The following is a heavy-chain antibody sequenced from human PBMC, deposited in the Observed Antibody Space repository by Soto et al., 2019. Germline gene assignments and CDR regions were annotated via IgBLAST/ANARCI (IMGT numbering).Heavy chain of an antibody. D-gene: IGHD2-15*01. J-gene: IGHJ6*02. CDR1: GDSVSSNSAA. CDR2: TYDRSKWYN. CDR3: ARWARVVVAATRYYCMVV. V-gene: IGHV6-1*01. Sequence: SQTLSLTCAISGDSVSSNSAAWNWIRQSPSRGLEWLGRTYDRSKWYNDYAVSVKSRITINPDTSKNQFSLQLNSVTPEDTAVYYCARWARVVVAATRYYCMVVWGQGTTVTVSS.